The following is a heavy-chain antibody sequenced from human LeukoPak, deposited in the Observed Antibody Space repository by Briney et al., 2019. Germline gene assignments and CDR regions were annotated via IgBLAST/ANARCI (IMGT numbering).Heavy chain of an antibody. D-gene: IGHD1-26*01. Sequence: ASVKVSCKVSGYTLTELSMHWVRQAPGKGLEWMGGFDPEDGETIYAQKFQGRVTMTEDTSTDTAYMELSSLRSEDTAVYYCATDGGSYTSYYYYGMDVWGQGTTVTVSS. J-gene: IGHJ6*02. CDR2: FDPEDGET. CDR3: ATDGGSYTSYYYYGMDV. V-gene: IGHV1-24*01. CDR1: GYTLTELS.